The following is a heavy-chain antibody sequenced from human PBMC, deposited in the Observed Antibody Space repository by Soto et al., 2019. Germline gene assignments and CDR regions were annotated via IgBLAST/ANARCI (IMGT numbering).Heavy chain of an antibody. J-gene: IGHJ5*02. D-gene: IGHD3-22*01. CDR1: VGSISSYY. CDR3: AAGNYYDSSFFPWFEP. Sequence: SETLSLTCTVSVGSISSYYWSLIRQPPGKGLEWIGYIYYSGSTYYNPSLKSRVTISVDTSKNQFSLKLSSVTAAETAVYYCAAGNYYDSSFFPWFEPWGQGTMVTVSS. V-gene: IGHV4-59*06. CDR2: IYYSGST.